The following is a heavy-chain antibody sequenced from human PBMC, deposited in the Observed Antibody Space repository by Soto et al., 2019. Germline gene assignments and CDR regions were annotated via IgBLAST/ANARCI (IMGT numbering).Heavy chain of an antibody. CDR1: GFTVSSNY. J-gene: IGHJ4*02. CDR3: ARAGEKSSSWYVPFDY. Sequence: PGGSLRLSCAASGFTVSSNYMSWVRQAPGKGLEWVSVIYSGGSTYYADSVEGRFTISRDNSKNTLYLQMNSLRAEDTAVYYCARAGEKSSSWYVPFDYWGQGTLVTVSS. V-gene: IGHV3-53*01. CDR2: IYSGGST. D-gene: IGHD6-13*01.